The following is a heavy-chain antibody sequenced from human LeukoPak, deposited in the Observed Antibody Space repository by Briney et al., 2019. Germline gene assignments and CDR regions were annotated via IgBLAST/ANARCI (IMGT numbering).Heavy chain of an antibody. CDR3: ARGLVDTTMIILGNWFDP. Sequence: PSETLSLTCTVSGGSISSGGYYWNWIRQPPGKGLEWIGYIYHSGSTYYNPSLKSRVTISVDRSKNQFSLKLSSVTAADTAVYYCARGLVDTTMIILGNWFDPWGQGTLVTVSS. V-gene: IGHV4-30-2*01. D-gene: IGHD5-18*01. J-gene: IGHJ5*02. CDR1: GGSISSGGYY. CDR2: IYHSGST.